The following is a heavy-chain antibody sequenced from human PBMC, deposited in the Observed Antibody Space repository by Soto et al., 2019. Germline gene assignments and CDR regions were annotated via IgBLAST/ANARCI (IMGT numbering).Heavy chain of an antibody. V-gene: IGHV1-8*01. CDR3: ARVKDTVTMGYYYYGMDV. CDR2: MNPNSGNT. CDR1: GYTFTSYD. D-gene: IGHD4-4*01. Sequence: QVQLVQSGAEVKKPGASVKVSCKASGYTFTSYDINWVRQATGQALEWMGWMNPNSGNTGYAQKFQGRVTITRNTSISTADMELSSLRSEDTAVYYCARVKDTVTMGYYYYGMDVWGQGTTVTVSS. J-gene: IGHJ6*02.